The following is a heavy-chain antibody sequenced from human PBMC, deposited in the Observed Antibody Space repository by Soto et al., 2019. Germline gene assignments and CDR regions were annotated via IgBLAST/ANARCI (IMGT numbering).Heavy chain of an antibody. V-gene: IGHV5-51*03. CDR3: ARLDSSGWSY. D-gene: IGHD6-13*01. CDR1: GFSFTSYW. J-gene: IGHJ4*02. Sequence: EVQLEQSGAEVKKPGESLKISCKGSGFSFTSYWIGWVRQMPGKGLDWMGNIYPSDSDVTYSPSFKGLVTMSADKSTNTAYLQWSSLKASDTAIYFCARLDSSGWSYWGQGTRVTVSS. CDR2: IYPSDSDV.